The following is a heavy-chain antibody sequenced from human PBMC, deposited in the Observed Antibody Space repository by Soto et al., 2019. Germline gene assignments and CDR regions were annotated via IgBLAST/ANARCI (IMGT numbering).Heavy chain of an antibody. D-gene: IGHD5-18*01. CDR3: NTDRVWLCEACDI. CDR1: GFTFSNAW. J-gene: IGHJ3*02. Sequence: GGSLRLSCAASGFTFSNAWMSWVRQAPVKGLEWVGRIKSKTDGGTTDYAAPVKGRFTISRDDTKNTLYLQMNSLKTEETAVYYCNTDRVWLCEACDIWGQGTMVTVSS. V-gene: IGHV3-15*01. CDR2: IKSKTDGGTT.